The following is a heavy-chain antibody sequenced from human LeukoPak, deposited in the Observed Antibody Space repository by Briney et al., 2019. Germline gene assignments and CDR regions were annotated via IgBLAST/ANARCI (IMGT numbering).Heavy chain of an antibody. D-gene: IGHD3-22*01. V-gene: IGHV3-21*01. CDR1: GFTFSSYS. CDR3: ALDYYDSSGYYRN. Sequence: GGSLRLSCAASGFTFSSYSMDWVRQAPGKGLEWVSSISSSSSYIYYADSVKGRFTISRDNAKNSLYLQMNSLRAEDTAVYYCALDYYDSSGYYRNWGQGTMVTVSS. CDR2: ISSSSSYI. J-gene: IGHJ3*01.